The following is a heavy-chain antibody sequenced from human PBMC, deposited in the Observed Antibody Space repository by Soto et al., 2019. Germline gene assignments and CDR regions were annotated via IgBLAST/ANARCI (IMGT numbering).Heavy chain of an antibody. V-gene: IGHV3-74*01. CDR1: GFTFSTYG. CDR3: LRAGHCITSSCYGYRSDS. D-gene: IGHD2-2*01. J-gene: IGHJ5*01. CDR2: INSDGSHT. Sequence: GGSLRLSCAASGFTFSTYGMHWIRHVPGKGLEWVSGINSDGSHTYYAESVKGRFTISRDNAKNTLHLEMNMLRAEDTAVYYCLRAGHCITSSCYGYRSDSWGQGTLVTVSS.